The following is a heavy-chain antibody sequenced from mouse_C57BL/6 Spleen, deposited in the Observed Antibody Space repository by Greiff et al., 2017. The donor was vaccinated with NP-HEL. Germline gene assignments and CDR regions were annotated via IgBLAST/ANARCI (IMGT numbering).Heavy chain of an antibody. V-gene: IGHV1-81*01. CDR1: GYTFTSYG. Sequence: VQLQQSGAELARPGASVKLSCKASGYTFTSYGISWVKQRTGQGLEWIGEIYPRSGNTYYNEKFKGKATLTADKSSSTAYMELRSLTSEDSAVYFCARYYGSNYAMDYWGQGTSVTVSS. CDR3: ARYYGSNYAMDY. J-gene: IGHJ4*01. CDR2: IYPRSGNT. D-gene: IGHD1-1*01.